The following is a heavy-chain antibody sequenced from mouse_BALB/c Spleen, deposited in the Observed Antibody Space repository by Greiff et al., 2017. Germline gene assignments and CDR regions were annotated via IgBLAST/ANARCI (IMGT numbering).Heavy chain of an antibody. V-gene: IGHV1-5*01. CDR3: TRGGYYGSSAWFAY. Sequence: VQLKQSGTVLARPGASVKMSCKASGYSFTSYWMHWVKQRPGQGLEWIGAIYPGNSDTSYNQKFKGKAKLTAVTSASTAYMELSSLTNEDSAVYYLTRGGYYGSSAWFAYWGQGTLVTVSA. CDR2: IYPGNSDT. D-gene: IGHD1-1*01. CDR1: GYSFTSYW. J-gene: IGHJ3*01.